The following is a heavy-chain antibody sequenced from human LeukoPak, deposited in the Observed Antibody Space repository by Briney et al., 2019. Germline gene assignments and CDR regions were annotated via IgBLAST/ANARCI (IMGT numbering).Heavy chain of an antibody. D-gene: IGHD6-19*01. CDR3: AKDNRRHYTSGPNPDSLH. Sequence: GRSLRLSSAGSGFIFNNYAMHWVRQPPGKGLEWVSGISWNSGSIAYADSVKGRFTISRDNAKNSLYLHMNSLRVEATAFYYCAKDNRRHYTSGPNPDSLHWGQGALVTVSS. V-gene: IGHV3-9*01. CDR2: ISWNSGSI. CDR1: GFIFNNYA. J-gene: IGHJ4*02.